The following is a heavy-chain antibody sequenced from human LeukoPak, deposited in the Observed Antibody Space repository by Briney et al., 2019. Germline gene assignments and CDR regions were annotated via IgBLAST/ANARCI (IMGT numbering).Heavy chain of an antibody. V-gene: IGHV4-39*07. CDR3: AKSNGYGLIDI. CDR1: GGSLSSSSTSY. Sequence: SETLSLTCTVSGGSLSSSSTSYWGWIRQPPGKGLEWIGNIFYSGSTYYGPSLKSRLTISLDTSRNQFSLKLNSVTAADTAVYYCAKSNGYGLIDIWGQGTMVTVSS. J-gene: IGHJ3*02. CDR2: IFYSGST. D-gene: IGHD3-10*01.